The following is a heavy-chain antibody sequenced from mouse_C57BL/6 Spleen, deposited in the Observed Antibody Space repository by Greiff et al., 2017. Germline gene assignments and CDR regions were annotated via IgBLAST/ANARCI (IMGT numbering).Heavy chain of an antibody. CDR3: AREGLLAY. D-gene: IGHD3-1*01. CDR2: ISGGGGNT. J-gene: IGHJ3*01. V-gene: IGHV5-9*01. Sequence: DVHLVESGGGLVKPGGSLKLSCAASGFTFSSYTMSWVRQTPEKRLEWVATISGGGGNTYYPDSVKGRFTISRDNAKNTLYLQMSSLRSEDTALYYCAREGLLAYWGQGTLVTVSA. CDR1: GFTFSSYT.